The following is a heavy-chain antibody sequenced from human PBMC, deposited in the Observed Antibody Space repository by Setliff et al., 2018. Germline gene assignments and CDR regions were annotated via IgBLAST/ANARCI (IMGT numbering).Heavy chain of an antibody. CDR1: GFVFGTYG. CDR3: AKVKKPLIRGSGYDY. Sequence: GESLKISCAASGFVFGTYGMHWVRQAPGKGLDWVASVRFDGSYKVYADSVKGRFTISRDNSENTLFLQMTSLRPEDTGLYYCAKVKKPLIRGSGYDYWGRGTLVTAPQ. J-gene: IGHJ4*02. CDR2: VRFDGSYK. D-gene: IGHD6-25*01. V-gene: IGHV3-30*02.